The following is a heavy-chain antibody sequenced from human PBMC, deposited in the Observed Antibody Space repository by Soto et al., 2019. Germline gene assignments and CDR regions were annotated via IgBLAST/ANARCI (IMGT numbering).Heavy chain of an antibody. V-gene: IGHV4-39*01. CDR2: IYYSGST. D-gene: IGHD3-10*01. CDR3: ASQAYYGSGSYSWFDP. J-gene: IGHJ5*02. CDR1: GFSISSSGYY. Sequence: SETLSLTSTVSGFSISSSGYYWGWIRQPPGKGLEWIGSIYYSGSTYYNPSLKSRVTISVDTSKNQFSLKLSSVTAADTAVYYCASQAYYGSGSYSWFDPWGQGTLVTVSS.